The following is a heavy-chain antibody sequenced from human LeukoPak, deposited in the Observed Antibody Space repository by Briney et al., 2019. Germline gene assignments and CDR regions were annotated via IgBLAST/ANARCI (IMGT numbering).Heavy chain of an antibody. V-gene: IGHV3-73*01. D-gene: IGHD2-15*01. CDR3: AKGALQYCSGGSCYSEHYYYGMDV. J-gene: IGHJ6*02. Sequence: GGSLKLSCVASGFTFSDFTLHWVRQASGKGLEWVGRIRDKAANYATVYAASMKGRFTISRDDSKNTAYLQMNSLRTEDTAVYYCAKGALQYCSGGSCYSEHYYYGMDVWGQGTTVTVSS. CDR1: GFTFSDFT. CDR2: IRDKAANYAT.